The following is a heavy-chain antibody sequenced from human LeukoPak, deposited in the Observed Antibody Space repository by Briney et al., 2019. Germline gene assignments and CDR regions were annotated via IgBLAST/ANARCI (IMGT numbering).Heavy chain of an antibody. CDR1: GGSISSYY. Sequence: SETLSLTCTVSGGSISSYYWSWIRQPAGKRQEWIGRIYTSGSTNYNPSLKSRVTMSVDTSKNQFSLKLSSVTAADTAVYYCARDCGGDCYSGFNWFDPSGQGTLVTVSS. V-gene: IGHV4-4*07. CDR2: IYTSGST. D-gene: IGHD2-21*02. J-gene: IGHJ5*02. CDR3: ARDCGGDCYSGFNWFDP.